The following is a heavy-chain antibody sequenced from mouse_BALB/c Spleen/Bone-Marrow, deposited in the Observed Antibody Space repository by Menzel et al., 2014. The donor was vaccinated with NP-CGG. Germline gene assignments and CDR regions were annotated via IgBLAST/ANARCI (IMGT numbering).Heavy chain of an antibody. Sequence: EVQLVESGAELVRSGASVKLSCTASGFNIKDYYIHWVKQRPEQGLEWIGWIDPENGDTEYAPKFQGKATMTADTSSNTAYLQLSSLTSVDIAVYYCSDGNFYALDYWGQGTSVTVSS. CDR2: IDPENGDT. J-gene: IGHJ4*01. D-gene: IGHD2-1*01. CDR1: GFNIKDYY. CDR3: SDGNFYALDY. V-gene: IGHV14-4*02.